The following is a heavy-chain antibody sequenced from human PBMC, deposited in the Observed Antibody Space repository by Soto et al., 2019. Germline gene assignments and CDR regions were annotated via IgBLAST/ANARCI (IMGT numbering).Heavy chain of an antibody. J-gene: IGHJ4*02. Sequence: KQSQTLSLTCAISGDSVSSNSAAWSWIRQSPARGLEWLGRTYYRSEWYSDYAVSVKSRITINPDTSRNQFSLQLNSVTPEDTAVYYCARDGLGRRYFDYWGQGTLVTVSS. CDR1: GDSVSSNSAA. V-gene: IGHV6-1*01. CDR2: TYYRSEWYS. CDR3: ARDGLGRRYFDY. D-gene: IGHD7-27*01.